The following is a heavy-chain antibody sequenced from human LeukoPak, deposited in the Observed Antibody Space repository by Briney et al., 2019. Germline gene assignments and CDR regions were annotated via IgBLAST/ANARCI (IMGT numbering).Heavy chain of an antibody. V-gene: IGHV1-2*02. CDR3: ARARLYSSSLDY. CDR2: VNPNSCCT. CDR1: GYTFTGYY. J-gene: IGHJ4*02. Sequence: GASVTVSCTASGYTFTGYYMHWVRQAPGQRLEWTGWVNPNSCCTNYAQTLQGRVTMTRDTSLSTAYMELSTLRSDDTAVYYCARARLYSSSLDYWGQGTLVTVSS. D-gene: IGHD6-13*01.